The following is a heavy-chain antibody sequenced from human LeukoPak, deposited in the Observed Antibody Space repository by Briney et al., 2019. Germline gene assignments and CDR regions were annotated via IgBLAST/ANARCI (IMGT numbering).Heavy chain of an antibody. Sequence: GASVKVSCKASGYTFTGYYMHWVRQAPGQGLEWMGWINPNSGGTNYAQKFQGRVTMTRDTSISTAYMELSRLRSDDTAVYYCARLLWFGETRFDPWGQGTLVTVSS. D-gene: IGHD3-10*01. CDR1: GYTFTGYY. J-gene: IGHJ5*02. CDR2: INPNSGGT. V-gene: IGHV1-2*02. CDR3: ARLLWFGETRFDP.